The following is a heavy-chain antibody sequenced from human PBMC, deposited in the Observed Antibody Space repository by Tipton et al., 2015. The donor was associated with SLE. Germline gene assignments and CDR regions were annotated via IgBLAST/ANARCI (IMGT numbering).Heavy chain of an antibody. CDR1: GGSVSSGSYY. V-gene: IGHV4-61*01. D-gene: IGHD1-26*01. CDR3: ARGGVGVPRALEI. J-gene: IGHJ3*02. Sequence: TLSLTCTVSGGSVSSGSYYWSWIRQPPGKGLEWIGYIYYSGSTNYNPSLKSRVTISVDTSKNLFSLKLSSVTAADTAVYDCARGGVGVPRALEIGGQGTMVAVSA. CDR2: IYYSGST.